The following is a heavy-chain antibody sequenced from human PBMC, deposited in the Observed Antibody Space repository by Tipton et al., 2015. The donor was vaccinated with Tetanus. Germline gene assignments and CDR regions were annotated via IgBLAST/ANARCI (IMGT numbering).Heavy chain of an antibody. CDR3: ARDGDSSGGYFDY. CDR2: IRYDGSNK. Sequence: SGFTFSSYGMHWVRQAPGKGLEWVAVIRYDGSNKYYADSVKGRFTISRDNSKNTLYLQMNSLRAEDTAVYYCARDGDSSGGYFDYWGQGTLVTVSS. D-gene: IGHD6-19*01. J-gene: IGHJ4*02. V-gene: IGHV3-33*01. CDR1: GFTFSSYG.